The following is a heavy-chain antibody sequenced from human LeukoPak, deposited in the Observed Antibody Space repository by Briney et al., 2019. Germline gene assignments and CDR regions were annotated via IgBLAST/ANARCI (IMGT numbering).Heavy chain of an antibody. Sequence: SVKVSCKTSGGTFSSYAISWVRQAPGQGLEWMGGIITIFGTAKYAQKFQGRVTITADESTTTAYMELSSLRSEDTAVYYCARDTPLRLENWFDPWGQGTLVTVSS. CDR1: GGTFSSYA. D-gene: IGHD1-1*01. CDR2: IITIFGTA. CDR3: ARDTPLRLENWFDP. J-gene: IGHJ5*02. V-gene: IGHV1-69*13.